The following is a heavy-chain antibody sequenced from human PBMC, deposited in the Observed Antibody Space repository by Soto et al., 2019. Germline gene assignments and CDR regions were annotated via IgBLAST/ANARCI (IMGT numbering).Heavy chain of an antibody. J-gene: IGHJ4*02. CDR3: ARGSKASDWYFDH. CDR1: GGSFSNYY. CDR2: IYYDGNT. D-gene: IGHD6-19*01. Sequence: QVQLQESGPGLVKPTETLPLTCTVSGGSFSNYYWSWIRQHPGKGLEWIGFIYYDGNTNYNPSLRRRVSISLNPSKNQFSLRLSSVTAADTAVYYCARGSKASDWYFDHWGEGTLVTVSS. V-gene: IGHV4-59*01.